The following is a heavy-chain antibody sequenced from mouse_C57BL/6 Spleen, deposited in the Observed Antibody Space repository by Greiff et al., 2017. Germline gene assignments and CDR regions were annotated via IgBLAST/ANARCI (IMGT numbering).Heavy chain of an antibody. D-gene: IGHD2-5*01. Sequence: QVQLQQPGTELVKPGASVKLSCKASGYTFTSYWMHWVKQRPGQGLEWIGNINPSNGGTNYNEKFKSKATLTLDKSSSTAYMQLISLTSEDSAVYYCARAYSTYWYFDVWGTGTTVTVSS. V-gene: IGHV1-53*01. CDR1: GYTFTSYW. CDR2: INPSNGGT. CDR3: ARAYSTYWYFDV. J-gene: IGHJ1*03.